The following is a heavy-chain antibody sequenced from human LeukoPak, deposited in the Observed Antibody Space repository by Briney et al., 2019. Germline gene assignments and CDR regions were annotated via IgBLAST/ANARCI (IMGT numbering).Heavy chain of an antibody. CDR3: ARVQSIQDPPSSWFDP. D-gene: IGHD5-18*01. J-gene: IGHJ5*02. V-gene: IGHV4-30-4*08. CDR2: IYYSGST. Sequence: SETLSLTCTVSGGSISSGDFHWSWIRQPPGKGLEWIGYIYYSGSTYYNPSLKSRVTISVDTSKNQFSLKLSSVTAADTAVYYCARVQSIQDPPSSWFDPWGQGTLVTVSS. CDR1: GGSISSGDFH.